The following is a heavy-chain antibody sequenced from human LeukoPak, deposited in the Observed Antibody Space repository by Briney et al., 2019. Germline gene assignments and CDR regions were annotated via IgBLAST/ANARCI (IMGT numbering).Heavy chain of an antibody. CDR1: GYSFTSYW. D-gene: IGHD6-13*01. CDR2: IYPGDSDT. J-gene: IGHJ4*02. Sequence: NLGESLKISCKGSGYSFTSYWIGWVRQMPGKGLEWMGIIYPGDSDTRYSPSFQGQVTISADKSISTAYLQWSSLKASDTAMYYCARLGIAAAGGGYFDYWGQGTLVTVSS. V-gene: IGHV5-51*01. CDR3: ARLGIAAAGGGYFDY.